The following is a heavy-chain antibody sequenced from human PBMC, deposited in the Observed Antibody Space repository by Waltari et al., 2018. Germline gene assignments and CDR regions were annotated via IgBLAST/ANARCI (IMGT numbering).Heavy chain of an antibody. Sequence: QVQLQQWGAGLLKPSETLSLTCAVYGGSFSGYYWSWIRQPPGKGLEWIGEINHSGSTNYNPSRKSRVTISVDTSKNQFSLKLSSVTAADTAVYYCASRTGHAFDIWGQGTMVTVSS. CDR2: INHSGST. V-gene: IGHV4-34*01. J-gene: IGHJ3*02. CDR1: GGSFSGYY. CDR3: ASRTGHAFDI.